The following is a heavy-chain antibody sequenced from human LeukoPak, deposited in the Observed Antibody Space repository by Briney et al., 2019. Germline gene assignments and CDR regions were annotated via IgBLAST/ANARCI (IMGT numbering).Heavy chain of an antibody. CDR1: GGSISSSNW. V-gene: IGHV4-4*02. D-gene: IGHD6-13*01. CDR3: ARLGDLGYYFDY. Sequence: SETLSLTCTVSGGSISSSNWRSWVRQPPGKGLEWIGEIYHSGSTNYNPSLKSRVTISVDTSKNQFSLKLSSVTAADTAVYYCARLGDLGYYFDYWGQGTLVTVSS. CDR2: IYHSGST. J-gene: IGHJ4*02.